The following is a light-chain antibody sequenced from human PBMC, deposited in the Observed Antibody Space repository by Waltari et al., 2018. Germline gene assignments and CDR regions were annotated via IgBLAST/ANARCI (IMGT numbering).Light chain of an antibody. V-gene: IGKV3-20*01. Sequence: YDRASQCVSKSVSLYQQKPGQATKLLIACSSTRATGIPDRFTGSGSGTDFSLTSSSLEPEDFARYFCQHYVRLPATFGQGTKVEIK. J-gene: IGKJ1*01. CDR3: QHYVRLPAT. CDR1: QCVSKS. CDR2: CSS.